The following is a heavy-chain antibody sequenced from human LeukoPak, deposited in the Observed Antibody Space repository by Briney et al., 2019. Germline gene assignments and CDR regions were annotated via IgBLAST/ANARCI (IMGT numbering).Heavy chain of an antibody. CDR1: GYNFANYW. CDR3: ARLFPGGQWLHRGPDY. Sequence: GESLKISCKASGYNFANYWIGWVRQMPGKGLESMGIVYPGDSDTRYSPSFQGQVTISADKPITTAYLQWSSLKASDTAMYYCARLFPGGQWLHRGPDYWGQGTLVTVSS. V-gene: IGHV5-51*01. J-gene: IGHJ4*02. D-gene: IGHD6-19*01. CDR2: VYPGDSDT.